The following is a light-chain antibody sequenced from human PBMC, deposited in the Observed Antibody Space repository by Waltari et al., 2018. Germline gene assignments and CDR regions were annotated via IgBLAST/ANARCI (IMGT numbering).Light chain of an antibody. CDR2: DAS. Sequence: EIVLTQSPAPLSLSPGERATLSCRASQSVSSYLAWYQQQPGQAPRLLIYDASNRATGIPARFSGSGSGTDFTLTISSLEPEDFAVYYCQQRSNWPGTFGQGTKVEIK. CDR1: QSVSSY. V-gene: IGKV3-11*01. CDR3: QQRSNWPGT. J-gene: IGKJ1*01.